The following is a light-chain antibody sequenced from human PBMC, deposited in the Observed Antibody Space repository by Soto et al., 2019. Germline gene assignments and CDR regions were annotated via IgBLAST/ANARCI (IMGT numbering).Light chain of an antibody. CDR3: MQSPHFPAT. Sequence: DIVMTQTPLPSPVTLGQPASISCRSSQSLLHSDGGTFLSWLQQRPGQPPRLLLYQISNRSPGVXDXXSGSGAGTDFTLKISRVEAEDVGVYYCMQSPHFPATFGQGTKVEIK. CDR1: QSLLHSDGGTF. V-gene: IGKV2-24*01. CDR2: QIS. J-gene: IGKJ1*01.